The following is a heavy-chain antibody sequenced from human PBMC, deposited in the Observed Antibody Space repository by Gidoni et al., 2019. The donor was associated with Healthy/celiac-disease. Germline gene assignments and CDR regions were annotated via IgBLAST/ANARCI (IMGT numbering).Heavy chain of an antibody. CDR3: AKALRSDFWSGYYYYYYGMDV. V-gene: IGHV3-30*18. D-gene: IGHD3-3*01. J-gene: IGHJ6*02. Sequence: QVQLVESGGGVVQPGRSLRLSCAASGFTFSSYGMPWGRQAPGKGLEWVAVISYDGSNKYYADSVKGRFTISRDNSKNTLYLQMNSLRAEDTAVYYCAKALRSDFWSGYYYYYYGMDVWGQGTTVTVSS. CDR2: ISYDGSNK. CDR1: GFTFSSYG.